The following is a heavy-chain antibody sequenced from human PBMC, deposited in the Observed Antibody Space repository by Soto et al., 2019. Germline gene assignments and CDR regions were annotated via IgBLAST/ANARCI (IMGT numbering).Heavy chain of an antibody. J-gene: IGHJ6*02. Sequence: QVQLQESGPGLVKPSETLSLTCTVSGGSISSTSYYWVWIRQPPGKNLEYIGNIYYSGSTYYNPSLKSRVTLSVDTSKNQFYLKLSSVTAADTAVYYCARHQMAWRTPSYFCGMDVWGQQTTVTVSS. CDR1: GGSISSTSYY. CDR2: IYYSGST. CDR3: ARHQMAWRTPSYFCGMDV. V-gene: IGHV4-39*01.